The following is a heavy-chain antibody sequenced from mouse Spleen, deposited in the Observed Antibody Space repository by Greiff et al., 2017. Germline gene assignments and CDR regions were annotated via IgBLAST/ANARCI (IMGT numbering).Heavy chain of an antibody. D-gene: IGHD4-1*01. CDR3: ARLTGTY. CDR2: ISSGSSTI. CDR1: GFTFSDYG. Sequence: EVKLMESGGGLVKPGGSLKLSCAASGFTFSDYGMHWVRQAPEKGLEWVAYISSGSSTIYYADTVKGRFTISRDNAKNTLFLQMTSLRSEDTAMYYCARLTGTYWGQGTLVTVSA. V-gene: IGHV5-17*01. J-gene: IGHJ3*01.